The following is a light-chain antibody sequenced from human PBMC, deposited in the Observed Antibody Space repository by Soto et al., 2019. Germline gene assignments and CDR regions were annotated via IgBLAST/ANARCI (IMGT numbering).Light chain of an antibody. CDR3: QQYGSSGT. J-gene: IGKJ1*01. Sequence: ALTQSPGTQSSSAGERATLSCRASQSVSNNYLAWYQQKPGQAPRLLICGASTRATDIPARFSGSGCGTEFTLTISILEPDDSAVYYCQQYGSSGTFGPGTKVDIK. CDR2: GAS. V-gene: IGKV3-20*01. CDR1: QSVSNNY.